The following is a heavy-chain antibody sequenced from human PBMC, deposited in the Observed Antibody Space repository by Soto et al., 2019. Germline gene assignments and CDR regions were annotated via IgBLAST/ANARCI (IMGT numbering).Heavy chain of an antibody. CDR3: ARLREKHLDHYGLDV. V-gene: IGHV1-69*06. CDR2: LIPIYDAP. Sequence: SVKVSCKTSGFTFNVYGIHWVRQAPGQGLEWVGGLIPIYDAPYYAQKFQDRVTITADKSTTTVHLELSSLRSEDTAVYFCARLREKHLDHYGLDVWGQGTTVTVSS. J-gene: IGHJ6*02. CDR1: GFTFNVYG.